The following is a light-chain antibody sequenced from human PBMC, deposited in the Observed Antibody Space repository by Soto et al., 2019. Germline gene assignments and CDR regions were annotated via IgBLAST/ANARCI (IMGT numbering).Light chain of an antibody. V-gene: IGLV1-47*01. CDR1: NSNIGNNY. CDR3: AAWDDSLGGSWV. CDR2: ADD. J-gene: IGLJ3*02. Sequence: QSVLTQSPSASGTPGQRVTISCSGSNSNIGNNYVYWYQQLPGTAPKLLIYADDRRPSGVSDRFSGSKSGTSASLAISGLRSEAEASYSCAAWDDSLGGSWVFGGGTKLTVL.